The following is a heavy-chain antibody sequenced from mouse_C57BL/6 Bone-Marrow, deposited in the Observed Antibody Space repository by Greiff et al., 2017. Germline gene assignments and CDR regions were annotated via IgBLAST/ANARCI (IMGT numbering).Heavy chain of an antibody. J-gene: IGHJ2*01. CDR1: GYTFTTYP. D-gene: IGHD2-1*01. V-gene: IGHV1-47*01. Sequence: LVESGAELVKPGASVKMSCKASGYTFTTYPIEWMKQNHGKSLEWIGNFHPYNDDTKYNEKFKGKATLTVEKSSSTVYLELSRLTSDDSAVYYCARCGNYGGYYFDYWGQGTTLTVAS. CDR3: ARCGNYGGYYFDY. CDR2: FHPYNDDT.